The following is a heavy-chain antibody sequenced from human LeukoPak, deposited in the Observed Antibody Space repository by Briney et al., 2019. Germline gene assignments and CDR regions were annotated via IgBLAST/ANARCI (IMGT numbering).Heavy chain of an antibody. Sequence: GRSLRLSCAASGFTVSSNYMSWVRQAPGKGLEWVSRINSDGSSTSYADSVKGRFTISRDNAKNTLYLQMNSLRAEDTAVYYCASRRDTAMVNWGQGTLVTVSS. J-gene: IGHJ4*02. CDR3: ASRRDTAMVN. V-gene: IGHV3-74*01. CDR1: GFTVSSNY. D-gene: IGHD5-18*01. CDR2: INSDGSST.